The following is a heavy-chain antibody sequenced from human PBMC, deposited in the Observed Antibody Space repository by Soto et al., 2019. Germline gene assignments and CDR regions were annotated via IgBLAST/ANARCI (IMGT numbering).Heavy chain of an antibody. CDR1: GFTFDDYA. CDR3: AKIKVGHAFDS. D-gene: IGHD1-26*01. V-gene: IGHV3-9*01. CDR2: ISWNSGSI. Sequence: EVQLVESGGGLVQPGRSLRLSCAASGFTFDDYAMHWVRQAPGKGLEWVSGISWNSGSIGYADSVKGRFTISRNNAKNSLYLQMNSLRAEDTALYYCAKIKVGHAFDSWGQGTMVTVSS. J-gene: IGHJ3*02.